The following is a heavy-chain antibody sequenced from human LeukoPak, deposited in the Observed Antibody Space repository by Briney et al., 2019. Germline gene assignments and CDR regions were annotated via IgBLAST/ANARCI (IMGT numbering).Heavy chain of an antibody. D-gene: IGHD3-10*01. V-gene: IGHV3-48*04. CDR3: AGYGSGSF. CDR1: GFTFSSHN. Sequence: GGSLRLSCTASGFTFSSHNMNWVRQAPGKGLEWVSYISSSTSTIYYADSVKGRFTISRDNAKNSLYLQLNSLRAEDTAVYYCAGYGSGSFWGQGTLVTVSS. CDR2: ISSSTSTI. J-gene: IGHJ4*02.